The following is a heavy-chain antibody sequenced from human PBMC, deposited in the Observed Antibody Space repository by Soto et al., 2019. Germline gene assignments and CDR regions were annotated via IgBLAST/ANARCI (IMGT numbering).Heavy chain of an antibody. CDR2: IYYSGST. D-gene: IGHD4-17*01. CDR1: GGSISSGGYY. V-gene: IGHV4-31*03. CDR3: ARAPPDDYGDYVFDY. J-gene: IGHJ4*02. Sequence: SETLSLTCTVSGGSISSGGYYWSWIRQHPGKGLEWIGYIYYSGSTYYNPSLKSRVTISVDTSKNQFSLKLSSVTAADTAVYYCARAPPDDYGDYVFDYWGQGTLVTVS.